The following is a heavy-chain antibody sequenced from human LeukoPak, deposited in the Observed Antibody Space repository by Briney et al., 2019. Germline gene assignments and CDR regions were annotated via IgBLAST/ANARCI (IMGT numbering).Heavy chain of an antibody. CDR3: ARYCSGGSCDQSDY. D-gene: IGHD2-15*01. CDR1: GGSFSGYY. V-gene: IGHV4-34*01. J-gene: IGHJ4*02. Sequence: PSETLSHTCAVYGGSFSGYYWSWIRQPPGKGLEWVGEINHSGSTNYNPSLKSRVTISVDTSKNQFSLKLSSVTAADTAVYYCARYCSGGSCDQSDYWGQGTLVTVSS. CDR2: INHSGST.